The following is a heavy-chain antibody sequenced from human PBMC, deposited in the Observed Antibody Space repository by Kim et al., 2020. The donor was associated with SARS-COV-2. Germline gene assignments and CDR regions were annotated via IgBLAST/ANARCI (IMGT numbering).Heavy chain of an antibody. CDR3: ARQSVTGTPTPYYYYGMDV. CDR1: GYSFTSYW. V-gene: IGHV5-10-1*01. CDR2: IDPSDSYT. J-gene: IGHJ6*02. Sequence: GESLKISCKGSGYSFTSYWISWVRQMPGKGLEWMGRIDPSDSYTNYSPSFQGHVTISADKSISTAYLQWSSLKASDTAMYYCARQSVTGTPTPYYYYGMDVWGQGTTVTVSS. D-gene: IGHD7-27*01.